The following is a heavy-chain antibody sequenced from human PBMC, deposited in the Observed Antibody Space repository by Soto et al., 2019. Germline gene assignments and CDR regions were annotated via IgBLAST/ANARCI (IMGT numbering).Heavy chain of an antibody. CDR1: GDTFTDYY. V-gene: IGHV1-46*01. CDR3: ARGGHVVVVTAALDY. Sequence: QVQLMQSGAEVKKPGASVKVSCKASGDTFTDYYIHWVRQAPGQGLEWMGTVNPSGGHTTYAQHFLGRVKMTRETSTSTIYMELTSLTSDDTAIYYCARGGHVVVVTAALDYWGQGTLVTVSS. J-gene: IGHJ4*02. CDR2: VNPSGGHT. D-gene: IGHD2-21*02.